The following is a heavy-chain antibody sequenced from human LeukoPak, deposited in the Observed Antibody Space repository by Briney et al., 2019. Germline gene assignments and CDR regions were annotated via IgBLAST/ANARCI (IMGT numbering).Heavy chain of an antibody. D-gene: IGHD3-16*02. CDR1: GFTFTNHP. CDR3: AKNHERGRYDSFDV. V-gene: IGHV3-64*02. CDR2: ISPSGDWT. J-gene: IGHJ3*01. Sequence: GGSLRLSCAASGFTFTNHPMHWVRQASGKRLEYVSAISPSGDWTWYADSVKGRFTISRDNSKNTLYLQLDSLRAEDTAVYYCAKNHERGRYDSFDVWAQGSWVTVSS.